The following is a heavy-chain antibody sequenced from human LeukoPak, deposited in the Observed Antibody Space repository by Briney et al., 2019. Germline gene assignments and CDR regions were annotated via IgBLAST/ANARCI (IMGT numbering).Heavy chain of an antibody. CDR3: ATRGDYSDTSGNSYDALDI. V-gene: IGHV4-59*12. D-gene: IGHD3-22*01. CDR2: IYYSGST. CDR1: GGSLSSYY. J-gene: IGHJ3*02. Sequence: SETLSLTCTVSGGSLSSYYWSWLRQPPGKGLEWIGYIYYSGSTNYNPSLKSRVTISADPSKTQFSLKLTSVTAADTAVYYCATRGDYSDTSGNSYDALDIWGQGTMVTVSS.